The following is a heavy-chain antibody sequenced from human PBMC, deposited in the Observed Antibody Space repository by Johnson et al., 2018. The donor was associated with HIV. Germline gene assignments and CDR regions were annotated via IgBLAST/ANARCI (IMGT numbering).Heavy chain of an antibody. CDR2: IRYDGSNK. V-gene: IGHV3-33*01. J-gene: IGHJ3*02. D-gene: IGHD2-21*02. CDR1: GFTFSSYG. Sequence: QVQLVESGGGVVQPGRSLRLSCAASGFTFSSYGMHWVRQAPGKGLEWVAFIRYDGSNKYYADSVKGRFTISRDNSKNTLYLQMNSLRVEDTAVYYCARDPHIVVVTIIDTTMNAFDIWGQGTMVTVSS. CDR3: ARDPHIVVVTIIDTTMNAFDI.